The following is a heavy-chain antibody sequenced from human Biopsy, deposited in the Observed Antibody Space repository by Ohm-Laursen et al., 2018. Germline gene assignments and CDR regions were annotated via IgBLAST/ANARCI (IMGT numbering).Heavy chain of an antibody. V-gene: IGHV4-31*03. J-gene: IGHJ4*01. CDR2: IYHTGST. D-gene: IGHD5-12*01. CDR1: GDSISSGGNY. CDR3: ARADMVTTIVDY. Sequence: TLSLTCTVSGDSISSGGNYWRWIRQFLGKGLEWIAYIYHTGSTYYNPSLKSRLSIAIDMSKNQFSVSLRSVTAADTAVYYCARADMVTTIVDYWGQGTLVTVSS.